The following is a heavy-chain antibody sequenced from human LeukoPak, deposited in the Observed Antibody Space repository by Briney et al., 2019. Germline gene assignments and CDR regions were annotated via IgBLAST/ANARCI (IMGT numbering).Heavy chain of an antibody. CDR3: ASNMYYDFWSGYSDY. Sequence: ASVKVSCKASGGTFSSYAISWVRQAPGQGLEWMGGIIPIFGTANYAQKFQGRVTITEDESTSTAYMELSSLRSEDTAVYYCASNMYYDFWSGYSDYWGQGTLVTVSS. J-gene: IGHJ4*02. D-gene: IGHD3-3*01. CDR1: GGTFSSYA. V-gene: IGHV1-69*13. CDR2: IIPIFGTA.